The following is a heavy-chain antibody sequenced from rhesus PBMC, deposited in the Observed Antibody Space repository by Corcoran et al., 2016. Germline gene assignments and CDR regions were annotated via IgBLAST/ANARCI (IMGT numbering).Heavy chain of an antibody. Sequence: QGQLQESGPGLGKPQATLSLPCAVSGYSISSGYYGSWMRYPPGKGLEWIGYITYSGIHSYNPALKSRVTISRDTSKNQFSLKLSSVTAADTAVYYCARERGQRLEIDYWGQGVLVTVSS. CDR1: GYSISSGYYG. D-gene: IGHD6-31*01. CDR3: ARERGQRLEIDY. CDR2: ITYSGIH. J-gene: IGHJ4*01. V-gene: IGHV4-122*02.